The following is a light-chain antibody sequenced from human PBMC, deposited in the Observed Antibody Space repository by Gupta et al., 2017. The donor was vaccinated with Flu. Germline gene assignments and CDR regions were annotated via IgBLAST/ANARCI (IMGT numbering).Light chain of an antibody. CDR3: QQYDNLPLT. CDR1: QDIIKS. Sequence: GDRVTITCQASQDIIKSLNCYQQKPGKAPRLLNADASTLQTRVQSRFGGRGAGTNFTFTISSLQPDDVATYYCQQYDNLPLTFGGGTKLEIK. V-gene: IGKV1-33*01. J-gene: IGKJ4*01. CDR2: DAS.